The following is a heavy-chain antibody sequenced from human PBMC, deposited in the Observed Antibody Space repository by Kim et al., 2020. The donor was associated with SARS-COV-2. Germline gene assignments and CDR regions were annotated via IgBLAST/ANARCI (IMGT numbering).Heavy chain of an antibody. CDR3: ARASEVNAPRGDAFDI. J-gene: IGHJ3*02. D-gene: IGHD1-1*01. V-gene: IGHV1-46*01. CDR2: INPSGGST. CDR1: GYTFTSYY. Sequence: ASVKVSCKASGYTFTSYYMHWVRQAPGQGLEWMGIINPSGGSTSYAQKFQGRVTMTRDTSTSTVYMELSSLRSEDTAVYYCARASEVNAPRGDAFDIWGQGTMVTVSS.